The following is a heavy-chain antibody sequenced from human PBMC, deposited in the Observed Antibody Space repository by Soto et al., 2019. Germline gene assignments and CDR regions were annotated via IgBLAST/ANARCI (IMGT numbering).Heavy chain of an antibody. D-gene: IGHD6-6*01. CDR1: GYTFTSYA. V-gene: IGHV1-69*13. J-gene: IGHJ6*02. Sequence: ASVKVSCEASGYTFTSYAISWVRQAPGQGLEWMGGIIPIFGTANYAQKFQGRVTITADESTSTAYMELSSLRSEDTAVYYCAARLALAARFYYYYGMDVWGQGTTVTVSS. CDR2: IIPIFGTA. CDR3: AARLALAARFYYYYGMDV.